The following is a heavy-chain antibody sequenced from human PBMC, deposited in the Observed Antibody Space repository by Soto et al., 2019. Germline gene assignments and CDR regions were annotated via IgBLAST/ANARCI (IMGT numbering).Heavy chain of an antibody. Sequence: ASVKVSCKASGYTFTSYDINWVRQATGQGLEWMGWMNPNSGNTGYAQKFQGRVTMTRNTSISTAYMELSSLRSEDTAVYYCARGPGYSGYDLLFYYYYYYMDVWGKGTTVTVSS. D-gene: IGHD5-12*01. J-gene: IGHJ6*03. CDR2: MNPNSGNT. CDR3: ARGPGYSGYDLLFYYYYYYMDV. V-gene: IGHV1-8*01. CDR1: GYTFTSYD.